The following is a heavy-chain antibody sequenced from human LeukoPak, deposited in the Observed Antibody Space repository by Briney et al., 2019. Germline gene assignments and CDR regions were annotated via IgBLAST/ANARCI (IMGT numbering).Heavy chain of an antibody. CDR3: ARADYDSSGYYYFSDY. CDR2: IYYSGST. Sequence: SETLSLTCAVYGGSFSGYYWSWIRQPPGKGLEWIGYIYYSGSTYSNPSLKSRVTMSVDTSKNQFSLKLSSVTAADTAVYYCARADYDSSGYYYFSDYWGQGTLVTVSS. V-gene: IGHV4-30-4*08. D-gene: IGHD3-22*01. J-gene: IGHJ4*02. CDR1: GGSFSGYY.